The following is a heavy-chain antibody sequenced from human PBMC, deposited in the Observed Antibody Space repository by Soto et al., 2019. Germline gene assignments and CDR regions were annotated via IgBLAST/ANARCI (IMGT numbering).Heavy chain of an antibody. CDR3: ARDRGYSSGWYAYGYYYYYGMDV. J-gene: IGHJ6*02. V-gene: IGHV3-30-3*01. D-gene: IGHD6-13*01. CDR2: ISYDGSNK. Sequence: QVQLVESGGGVVQPGRSLRLSCAASGFTFSSYAMHWVRQAPGKGLEWVAVISYDGSNKYYADSVKGRFTISRDNSKHTLYLQMNSLRAEDTAVYYCARDRGYSSGWYAYGYYYYYGMDVLGQGTTLTVSS. CDR1: GFTFSSYA.